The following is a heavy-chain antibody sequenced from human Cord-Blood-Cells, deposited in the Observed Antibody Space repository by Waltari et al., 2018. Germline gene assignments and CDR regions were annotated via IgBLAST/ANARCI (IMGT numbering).Heavy chain of an antibody. CDR2: INHSGST. J-gene: IGHJ6*02. CDR3: ARARGRTYYDFWSG. V-gene: IGHV4-34*01. CDR1: GGSFSGHY. D-gene: IGHD3-3*01. Sequence: QVQLQQWGAGLLKPSETLSLTCAVYGGSFSGHYWSWIRQPPGKGLEWIGEINHSGSTNYNPSLKSRVTISVDTSKNQFSLKLSSVTAADTAVYYCARARGRTYYDFWSGWGQGTTVTVSS.